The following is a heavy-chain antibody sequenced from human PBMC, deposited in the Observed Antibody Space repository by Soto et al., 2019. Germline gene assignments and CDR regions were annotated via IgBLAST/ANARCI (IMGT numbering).Heavy chain of an antibody. D-gene: IGHD2-15*01. CDR2: ISGSGGST. V-gene: IGHV3-23*01. CDR3: AKDLGSEDIVVVLPISGFDY. J-gene: IGHJ4*02. CDR1: GFTFSSYA. Sequence: EVQLLESGGGLVQPGGSLRLSCAASGFTFSSYAMSWVRQAPGKGLEWVSAISGSGGSTYYADSAKGRFTISRDNSKNKLYLHMNSLRAEDTAVYYCAKDLGSEDIVVVLPISGFDYWGQGTLVTVSS.